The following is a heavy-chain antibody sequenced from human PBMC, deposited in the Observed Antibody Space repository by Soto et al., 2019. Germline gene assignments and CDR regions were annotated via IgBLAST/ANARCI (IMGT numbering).Heavy chain of an antibody. J-gene: IGHJ3*02. Sequence: GASVKVSCKASGYTFTGYYMHWVRQAPGQGLEWMGWINPNSGGTNYAQKFQGWVTMTRDTSISTAYMELSRLRSDDTAVYYRARDYYDSAFDIWGQGTMVTVSS. D-gene: IGHD3-22*01. CDR1: GYTFTGYY. CDR2: INPNSGGT. V-gene: IGHV1-2*04. CDR3: ARDYYDSAFDI.